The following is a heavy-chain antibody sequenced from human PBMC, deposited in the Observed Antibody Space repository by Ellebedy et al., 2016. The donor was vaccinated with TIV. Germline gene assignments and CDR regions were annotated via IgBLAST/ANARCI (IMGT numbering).Heavy chain of an antibody. J-gene: IGHJ4*02. CDR1: GGTFSSYA. CDR2: IIPIFGTA. V-gene: IGHV1-69*13. Sequence: AASVKVSCKASGGTFSSYAISWVRQAPGQGLEWMGGIIPIFGTANYAQKFQGRVTITADESTSTAYMELSRLRSDDTAVYYCARGGRYFDYWGQGTLVTVSS. CDR3: ARGGRYFDY.